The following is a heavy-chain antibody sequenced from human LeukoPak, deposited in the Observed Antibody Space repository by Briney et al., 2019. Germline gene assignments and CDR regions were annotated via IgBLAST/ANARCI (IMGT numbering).Heavy chain of an antibody. D-gene: IGHD6-25*01. Sequence: GGSLRLSCVASGFTFSNYWMLWVRQAPGKGLMWVSLISTDGKSTRYAESVKGRFTISRDNSRNTLYLQMNSLRVEDTAVYYCAKGAGLSGSWPFDYWGQGTLVTVSS. J-gene: IGHJ4*02. CDR2: ISTDGKST. CDR1: GFTFSNYW. CDR3: AKGAGLSGSWPFDY. V-gene: IGHV3-74*01.